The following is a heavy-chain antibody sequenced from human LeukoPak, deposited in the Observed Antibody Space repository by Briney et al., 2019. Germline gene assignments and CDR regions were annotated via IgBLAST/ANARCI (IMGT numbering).Heavy chain of an antibody. V-gene: IGHV3-48*04. CDR1: GFTFNVYS. J-gene: IGHJ6*04. CDR2: ISSSGSTI. CDR3: AELGITMIGGV. D-gene: IGHD3-10*02. Sequence: GGSLRLSCAASGFTFNVYSMNWVRQAPGKGLEWVSYISSSGSTIYYADSVKGRFTISRDNAKNSLYLQMNSLRAEDTAVYYCAELGITMIGGVWGKGTTVTISS.